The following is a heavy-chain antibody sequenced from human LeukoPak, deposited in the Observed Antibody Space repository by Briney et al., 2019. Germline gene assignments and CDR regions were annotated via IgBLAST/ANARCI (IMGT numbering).Heavy chain of an antibody. CDR3: AKDRPNYYGSNGHYYRRDGDY. V-gene: IGHV3-23*01. CDR2: TSGDGGAT. J-gene: IGHJ4*02. CDR1: GFTFSSYA. D-gene: IGHD3-22*01. Sequence: GGSLRLSCTASGFTFSSYAMSWVRQSTGKGLEWVSSTSGDGGATYYSNSVKGRFTISRDNSRNTLYLQMNSLRAEDTAVYYCAKDRPNYYGSNGHYYRRDGDYWGQGTLVTVSS.